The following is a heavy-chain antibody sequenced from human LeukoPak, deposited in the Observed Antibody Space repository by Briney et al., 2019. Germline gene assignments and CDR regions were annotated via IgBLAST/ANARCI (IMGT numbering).Heavy chain of an antibody. D-gene: IGHD3-3*01. CDR2: IIPIFGTA. V-gene: IGHV1-69*13. J-gene: IGHJ6*03. Sequence: ASVKVSCKASGGTFSSYAISWVRQAPGQGLEWMGGIIPIFGTANYAQKFQGRVTITADESTSTAYMELSSLRSEDTAVYYCAREELRFLEWPLYYYMDVWGKGTRSPSP. CDR3: AREELRFLEWPLYYYMDV. CDR1: GGTFSSYA.